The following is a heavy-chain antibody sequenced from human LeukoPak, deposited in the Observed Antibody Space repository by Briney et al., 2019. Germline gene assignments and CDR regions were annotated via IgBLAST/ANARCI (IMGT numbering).Heavy chain of an antibody. D-gene: IGHD3-10*01. CDR1: GYSFTSYW. Sequence: GESLKISCKGSGYSFTSYWIGWVRQMPGKGLEWMGIIYPGDSDTRYSPSFQGQVTISADKSISTAYLQWSSLKASDTAMYYCARQDGSGSYPVNYFDYWGQGTLVTVSS. J-gene: IGHJ4*02. CDR3: ARQDGSGSYPVNYFDY. V-gene: IGHV5-51*01. CDR2: IYPGDSDT.